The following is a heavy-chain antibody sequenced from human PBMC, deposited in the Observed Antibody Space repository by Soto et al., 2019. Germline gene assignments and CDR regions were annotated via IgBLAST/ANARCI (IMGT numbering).Heavy chain of an antibody. Sequence: ASVKVSCKASGYTFTNYGLTWVRQAPGQGPEWVGWISAYNGNTHYAQKLQGRVAMTTDTSTSTAYMELRSLSSDDTAVYYCARPQNDSLTDSYKNYFVAWGQGTPVTVSS. CDR3: ARPQNDSLTDSYKNYFVA. CDR1: GYTFTNYG. CDR2: ISAYNGNT. V-gene: IGHV1-18*01. J-gene: IGHJ5*02. D-gene: IGHD3-9*01.